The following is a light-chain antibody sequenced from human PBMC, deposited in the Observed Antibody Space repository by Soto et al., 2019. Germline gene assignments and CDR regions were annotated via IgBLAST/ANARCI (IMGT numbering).Light chain of an antibody. CDR1: SGHSSFA. CDR2: INSDGSH. J-gene: IGLJ2*01. CDR3: QTWGTGIV. Sequence: QLVLTQLPSASASLGASVKLTCTLSSGHSSFAIAWHQQQPEKGPRYLMKINSDGSHTKGDGIPDRFSGSGSGAERYLTISSLQSEDEAEYYCQTWGTGIVFGGGTKLTVL. V-gene: IGLV4-69*01.